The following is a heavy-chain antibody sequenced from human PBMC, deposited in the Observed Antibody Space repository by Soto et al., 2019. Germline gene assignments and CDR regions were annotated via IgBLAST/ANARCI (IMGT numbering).Heavy chain of an antibody. CDR1: GYTFTIYG. Sequence: GASVKVSCKASGYTFTIYGISWVRQAPGQGLEWMGWISTYSGNTDYAQKFQGRITMTTDTSTDTVYMELRSLRSDDTAVYFCARNLFGVIIMGDYWGQGTLVTASS. CDR3: ARNLFGVIIMGDY. J-gene: IGHJ4*02. V-gene: IGHV1-18*04. CDR2: ISTYSGNT. D-gene: IGHD3-3*01.